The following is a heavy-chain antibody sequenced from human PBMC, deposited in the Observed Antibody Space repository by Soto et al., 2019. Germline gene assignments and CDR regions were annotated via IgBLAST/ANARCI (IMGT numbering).Heavy chain of an antibody. V-gene: IGHV1-18*01. D-gene: IGHD2-2*01. J-gene: IGHJ4*02. CDR2: ISTFNGET. CDR3: ARDVGYCSSSTCLIDH. CDR1: GYTFNTYG. Sequence: ASVKVSCKASGYTFNTYGISWVRQAPGQGLEWMGWISTFNGETRYAQKFQARVTVTTDTSTTTGYMELRSLRSDDTAVYYCARDVGYCSSSTCLIDHWGQGTLVTAPQ.